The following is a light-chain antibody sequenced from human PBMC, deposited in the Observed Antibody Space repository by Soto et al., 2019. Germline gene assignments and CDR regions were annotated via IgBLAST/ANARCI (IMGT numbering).Light chain of an antibody. CDR3: QQRSSWPWT. CDR1: QSVTYY. CDR2: DAS. J-gene: IGKJ1*01. V-gene: IGKV3-11*01. Sequence: EIVLTQSTATLSLSPGERATLSCRASQSVTYYLAWYQQKPGQAPRLLIYDASNRATGIPARFSGSGSGTDCTLTISSLEPGDFAVYYCQQRSSWPWTFGQGTKVEIK.